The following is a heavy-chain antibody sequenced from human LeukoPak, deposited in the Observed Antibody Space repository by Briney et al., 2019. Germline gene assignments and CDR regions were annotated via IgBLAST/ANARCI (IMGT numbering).Heavy chain of an antibody. Sequence: GASVKVSCKASGYIFTGYYMHWVRQAPGQGLEWMGWINPNSGDTNYAQKFQGRVTMTRDTSISTAYMELSRLRSDDTAVYYCARGYQAPTGMDVWGKGTTVTVSA. J-gene: IGHJ6*04. CDR3: ARGYQAPTGMDV. D-gene: IGHD2-8*02. CDR1: GYIFTGYY. V-gene: IGHV1-2*02. CDR2: INPNSGDT.